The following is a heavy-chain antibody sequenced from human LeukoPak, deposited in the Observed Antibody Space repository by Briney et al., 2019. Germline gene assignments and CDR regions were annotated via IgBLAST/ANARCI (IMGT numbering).Heavy chain of an antibody. CDR2: IIPIFGTA. D-gene: IGHD3-22*01. Sequence: SVKVSCKASGGTFSSYAISWVRQAPGQGLGWMGGIIPIFGTANYAQKFQGGVTITADESTSTAYMELSSLRSEDTAVYYCAVYYYDSSGYYWSPNWFDPWGQGTLVTVSS. J-gene: IGHJ5*02. V-gene: IGHV1-69*13. CDR3: AVYYYDSSGYYWSPNWFDP. CDR1: GGTFSSYA.